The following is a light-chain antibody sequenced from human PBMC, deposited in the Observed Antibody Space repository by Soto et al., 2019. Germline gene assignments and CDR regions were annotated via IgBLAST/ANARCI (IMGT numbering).Light chain of an antibody. CDR3: QKCGVAPFT. CDR2: AAS. CDR1: QGISNY. V-gene: IGKV1-27*01. Sequence: DIQMTQSPSSLSASVGDRVTITCLASQGISNYLAWYQQKPGIVPKLLIYAASTLQSGVPSRFSGSGSGTDFTLTISSLQPEDVATYYCQKCGVAPFTFGGGTKVDIK. J-gene: IGKJ4*01.